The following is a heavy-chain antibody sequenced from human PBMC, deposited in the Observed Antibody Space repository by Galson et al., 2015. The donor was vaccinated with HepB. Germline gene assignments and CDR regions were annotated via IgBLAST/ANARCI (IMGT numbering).Heavy chain of an antibody. J-gene: IGHJ6*02. V-gene: IGHV3-30-3*01. CDR3: ARDGYGGNRAGTDGMDV. Sequence: SLRLSCAASGFTFSSYAMHWVRQAPGKGLEWVAVISYDGSNKYYADSVKGRFTISRDNSKNTLYLQMNSLRAEDTAVYYCARDGYGGNRAGTDGMDVWGQGTTVTVSS. CDR2: ISYDGSNK. D-gene: IGHD4-23*01. CDR1: GFTFSSYA.